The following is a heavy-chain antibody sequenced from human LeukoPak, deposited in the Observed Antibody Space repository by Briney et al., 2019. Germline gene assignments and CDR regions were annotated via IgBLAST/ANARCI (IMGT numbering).Heavy chain of an antibody. CDR2: ISAYNGNT. CDR3: ARYRAYSSGWYGDFIY. V-gene: IGHV1-18*01. J-gene: IGHJ4*02. Sequence: GASVKVSFKASGYTFTIYGISRVRQAPGQGLEWMGWISAYNGNTNYAQKLQGRVTMTTDTSTSTDYMELRSLRTDDTAVYYCARYRAYSSGWYGDFIYWGQGTLVTIAS. CDR1: GYTFTIYG. D-gene: IGHD6-19*01.